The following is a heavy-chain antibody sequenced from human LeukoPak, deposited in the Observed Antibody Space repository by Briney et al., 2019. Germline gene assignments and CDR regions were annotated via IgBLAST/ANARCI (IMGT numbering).Heavy chain of an antibody. CDR2: IYYSGST. CDR1: GGSSSSSSYY. V-gene: IGHV4-39*07. Sequence: PSETLSLTCTVSGGSSSSSSYYWGWIRQPPGKGLEWIGSIYYSGSTYYNPSLKSRVTISVDPSKNQFSLKLSSVPAADTAVYSCARQSNTRTDFDYWGQGTLVTVSS. CDR3: ARQSNTRTDFDY. J-gene: IGHJ4*02.